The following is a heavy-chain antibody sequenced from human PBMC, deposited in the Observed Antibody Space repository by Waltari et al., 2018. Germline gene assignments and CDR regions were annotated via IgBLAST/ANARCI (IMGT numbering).Heavy chain of an antibody. D-gene: IGHD2-8*01. CDR3: ASMKYCTNGVCYWFDP. Sequence: QVQLQESGPGLVKPSETLSLTCAVSGYSISSGYYWGWLRQPPGKGLEWIGSIYHSGRTYYNPSLKSRVTISVDTSKNQFSLKLSSVTAADTAVYYCASMKYCTNGVCYWFDPWGQGTLVTVSS. CDR2: IYHSGRT. J-gene: IGHJ5*02. V-gene: IGHV4-38-2*01. CDR1: GYSISSGYY.